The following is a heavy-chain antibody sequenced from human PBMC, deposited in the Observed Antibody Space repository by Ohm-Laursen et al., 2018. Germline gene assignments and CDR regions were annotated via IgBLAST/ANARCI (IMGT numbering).Heavy chain of an antibody. V-gene: IGHV1-8*02. CDR3: AWRAFYLGFDP. CDR1: GYTFTGYY. CDR2: INPNSGNT. Sequence: GASVKVSCKASGYTFTGYYMHWVRQAPGQGLEWMGWINPNSGNTGYAQKFQGRVTMTRNTSISTAYMELSSLRSEDTAVYYCAWRAFYLGFDPWGQGTLVTVSS. J-gene: IGHJ5*02. D-gene: IGHD2/OR15-2a*01.